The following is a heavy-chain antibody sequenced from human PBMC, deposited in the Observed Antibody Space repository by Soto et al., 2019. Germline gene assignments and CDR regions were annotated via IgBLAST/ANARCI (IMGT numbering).Heavy chain of an antibody. V-gene: IGHV4-59*01. CDR3: ARGRYCSGTTCYEHYTYFDP. CDR2: IYYSGST. J-gene: IGHJ5*02. CDR1: GGSISTFY. D-gene: IGHD2-2*01. Sequence: SETLSLTCSVSGGSISTFYWNWIRQPPGKGLEWVGNIYYSGSTSYNPSLKSRVTISVDTSKNQFSLNLSSVTVADTAVYYCARGRYCSGTTCYEHYTYFDPWGRGTLVTVYS.